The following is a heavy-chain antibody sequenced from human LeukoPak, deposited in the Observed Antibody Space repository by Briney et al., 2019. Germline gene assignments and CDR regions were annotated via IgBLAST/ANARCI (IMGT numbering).Heavy chain of an antibody. Sequence: SETLSLTCAVYGGSFSGYYWSWIRQPPGKGLEWIGEINHSGSTNYNPSLKSRVTISVDTSKKQFSLKLSSVTAADTAVYYCARDVGPTGNEYYFDSWGQGTLVTVSS. V-gene: IGHV4-34*01. CDR2: INHSGST. D-gene: IGHD4-23*01. J-gene: IGHJ4*02. CDR1: GGSFSGYY. CDR3: ARDVGPTGNEYYFDS.